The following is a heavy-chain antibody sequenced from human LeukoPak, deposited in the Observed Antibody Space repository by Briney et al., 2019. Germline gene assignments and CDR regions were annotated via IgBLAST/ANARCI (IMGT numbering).Heavy chain of an antibody. J-gene: IGHJ4*02. D-gene: IGHD1-1*01. CDR3: ARDITTGRATFFDY. CDR1: GGTFSSYA. CDR2: IIPIFGTA. V-gene: IGHV1-69*05. Sequence: SVKVSCKASGGTFSSYAISWVRQAPGQGLEWMGGIIPIFGTANYTQKFQGRVTITTDESTSTAYMELSSLRSEDTAVYYCARDITTGRATFFDYWGQGTLVTVSS.